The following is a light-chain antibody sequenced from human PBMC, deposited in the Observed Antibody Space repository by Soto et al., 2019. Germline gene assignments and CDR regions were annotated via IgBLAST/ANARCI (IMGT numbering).Light chain of an antibody. J-gene: IGKJ4*01. CDR1: QSISSY. CDR2: DAS. CDR3: QHYHNFPVT. V-gene: IGKV1-33*01. Sequence: DIQMTQSPSSLSASVGDRVTITCRASQSISSYLNWYQQKPGKAPKVLIYDASNLVTGVPSRFSGSGSGTDFTFTISSLQSEDTATYYCQHYHNFPVTFGGGTKVDI.